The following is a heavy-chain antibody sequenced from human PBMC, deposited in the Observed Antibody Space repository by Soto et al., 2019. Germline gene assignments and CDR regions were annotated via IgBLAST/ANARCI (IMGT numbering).Heavy chain of an antibody. CDR1: GGTFSSHG. CDR2: IIPTFGTP. J-gene: IGHJ4*02. V-gene: IGHV1-69*06. D-gene: IGHD1-26*01. Sequence: QVQLVQSGTVVQRRGSSVKVSCQASGGTFSSHGMAWVRQAPGQGLEWMGGIIPTFGTPTYAPKLQGRVTITADKSTNTAYIELSSLRSEDTGVYYCASERSAQYFDFWGQGTLITVSS. CDR3: ASERSAQYFDF.